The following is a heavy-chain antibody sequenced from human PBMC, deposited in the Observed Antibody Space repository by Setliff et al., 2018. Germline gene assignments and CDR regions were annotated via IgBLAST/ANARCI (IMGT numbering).Heavy chain of an antibody. CDR2: FYYNTGAT. D-gene: IGHD3-3*01. CDR1: GGSIVSKSFY. J-gene: IGHJ6*03. Sequence: PSETLSLTCTVSGGSIVSKSFYWGWMRQPPGKGLEWIGSFYYNTGATYYNPSLEGRGTISVDTSKNQFSLKLSSVTAADTAVYYCARVSGFLYMDVWGKGTTVTVSS. CDR3: ARVSGFLYMDV. V-gene: IGHV4-39*01.